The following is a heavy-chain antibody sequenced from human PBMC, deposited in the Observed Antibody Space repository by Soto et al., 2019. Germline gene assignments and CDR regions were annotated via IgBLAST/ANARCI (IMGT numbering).Heavy chain of an antibody. CDR1: GGSISSYY. V-gene: IGHV4-59*01. CDR3: ARGGYQPLPIDY. D-gene: IGHD2-2*01. J-gene: IGHJ4*02. Sequence: SETLSLTCTVSGGSISSYYWSWIRQPPGKGLEWIGNIYYSGSTNYNPSLKSRVTISVDTSKNQFSLKLSSVTAADTAVYYCARGGYQPLPIDYWGQGTLVTVSS. CDR2: IYYSGST.